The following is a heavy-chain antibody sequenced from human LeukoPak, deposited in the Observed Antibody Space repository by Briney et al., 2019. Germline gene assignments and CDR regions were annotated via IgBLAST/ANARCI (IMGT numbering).Heavy chain of an antibody. CDR1: GGSFSGYY. CDR3: ARDTYYDFWSSYYSPYYYYMDV. CDR2: MHHRGST. J-gene: IGHJ6*03. D-gene: IGHD3-3*01. Sequence: PSETLSLTCAVYGGSFSGYYWSWIRPPPGRGLEWIGEMHHRGSTNYNPSLKSRVTISADTSKNHFSLNLSAVTAAHTAVYYCARDTYYDFWSSYYSPYYYYMDVWGKGTTVTVSS. V-gene: IGHV4-34*01.